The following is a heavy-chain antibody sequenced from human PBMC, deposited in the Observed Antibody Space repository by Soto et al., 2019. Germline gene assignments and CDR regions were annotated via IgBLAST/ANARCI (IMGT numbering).Heavy chain of an antibody. Sequence: EVQLVESGGGLVQPGRSLRLSCAASGFTFDDYAMHWVRQAPGKGLEWVSGISWNSGSIGYADSVKGRFTISRDNAKNSLYLQMNSLRAEDTALYYCAKDIRGYADAFDIWGQGTMVTVSS. D-gene: IGHD5-12*01. V-gene: IGHV3-9*01. CDR2: ISWNSGSI. CDR1: GFTFDDYA. CDR3: AKDIRGYADAFDI. J-gene: IGHJ3*02.